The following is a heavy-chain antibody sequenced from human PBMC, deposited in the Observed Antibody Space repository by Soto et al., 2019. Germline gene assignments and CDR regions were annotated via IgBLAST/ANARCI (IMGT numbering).Heavy chain of an antibody. Sequence: GESLKISCKGSGYSFTSYWIGWGRQMPGKGLGWMLIIYPGDSYTRYSQSFKGQVTISADKAISTAYLQWSRLKASDTDMYYCERRRWDTAMAFDAFDIWGQGTMVTVSS. J-gene: IGHJ3*02. CDR3: ERRRWDTAMAFDAFDI. CDR1: GYSFTSYW. CDR2: IYPGDSYT. D-gene: IGHD5-18*01. V-gene: IGHV5-51*01.